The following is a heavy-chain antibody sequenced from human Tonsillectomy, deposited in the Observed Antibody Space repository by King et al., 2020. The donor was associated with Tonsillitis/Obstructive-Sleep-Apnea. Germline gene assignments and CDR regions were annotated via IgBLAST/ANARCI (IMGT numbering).Heavy chain of an antibody. CDR3: ARDGVGTGYDFWSGYYRH. D-gene: IGHD3-3*01. J-gene: IGHJ4*02. CDR2: LSSAGGPP. V-gene: IGHV3-30*04. Sequence: FPPFLSPRLSCSSSFFPFLLSSLPCVRPAPFTVLACVSVLSSAGGPPSSADSVKGRFSISRAPFKKTLYLHLNSLRVEDTAVYYCARDGVGTGYDFWSGYYRHWGQGTLVTVSS. CDR1: FFPFLLSS.